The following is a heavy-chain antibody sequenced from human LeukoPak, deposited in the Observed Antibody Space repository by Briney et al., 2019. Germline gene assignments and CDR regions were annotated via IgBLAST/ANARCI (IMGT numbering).Heavy chain of an antibody. Sequence: SETLSLTCAVYGGSFSGYYWSWIRQTPGKGLEWIGEINHSGSTNYNPSLESRVTISVDTSKNQFSLKLSSVTAADTAVYYCARGRRPIVVVTAPKSRYFDYWGQGTLVTVSS. CDR3: ARGRRPIVVVTAPKSRYFDY. V-gene: IGHV4-34*01. D-gene: IGHD2-21*02. J-gene: IGHJ4*02. CDR1: GGSFSGYY. CDR2: INHSGST.